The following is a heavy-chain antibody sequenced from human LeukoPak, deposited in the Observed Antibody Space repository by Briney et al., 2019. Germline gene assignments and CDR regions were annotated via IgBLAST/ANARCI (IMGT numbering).Heavy chain of an antibody. V-gene: IGHV3-23*01. Sequence: GGSLRLSYAASGFTFSSYAMSWVRQAPGKGLEWVSAISGSGGSTYYADSVKGRFTISRDNSKNTLYLQMNSLRAKDTAVYYCAKKERLWFGELRFDPWGQGTLVTVSS. J-gene: IGHJ5*02. CDR3: AKKERLWFGELRFDP. D-gene: IGHD3-10*01. CDR1: GFTFSSYA. CDR2: ISGSGGST.